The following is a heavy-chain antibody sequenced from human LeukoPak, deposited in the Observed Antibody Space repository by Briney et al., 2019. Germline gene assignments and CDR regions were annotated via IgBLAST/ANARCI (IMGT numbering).Heavy chain of an antibody. D-gene: IGHD2-15*01. V-gene: IGHV1-2*02. Sequence: GSLRLSCTASGFTFTAYDMHWVRQAPGQGLEWMGCIDTNTGGTKYAQTVQGRLTFTRDTAIHTTYVELRSLISDDTAVYYCASEATCDGCRCYLQRVSSWGPGTLVTVSS. CDR1: GFTFTAYD. J-gene: IGHJ5*02. CDR3: ASEATCDGCRCYLQRVSS. CDR2: IDTNTGGT.